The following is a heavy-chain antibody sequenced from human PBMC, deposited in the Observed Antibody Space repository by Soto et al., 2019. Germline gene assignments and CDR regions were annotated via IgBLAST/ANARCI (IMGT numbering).Heavy chain of an antibody. Sequence: ASVKVSCKASGYTFTSYGISWVRQAPGQGLEWMGWISAYNGNTNYAQKLQGRVTMTTDTSTSTAYMELRSLRSDDTAVYYCASSYCDFWSGYYCLDPWGQGTLVTVSS. CDR1: GYTFTSYG. CDR2: ISAYNGNT. V-gene: IGHV1-18*01. CDR3: ASSYCDFWSGYYCLDP. J-gene: IGHJ5*02. D-gene: IGHD3-3*01.